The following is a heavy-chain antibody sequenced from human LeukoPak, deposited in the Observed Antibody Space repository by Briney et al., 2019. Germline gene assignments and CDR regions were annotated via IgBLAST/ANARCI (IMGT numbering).Heavy chain of an antibody. CDR3: ARVSGSSGYYYGMDV. Sequence: PGGSLRLSCAASGFTFSSYSMNWVRQAPGKGLEWVSSISSSSSYIYYADSVKGRFTISRDNAKNSLYLQMNSLRAEDTAVYYCARVSGSSGYYYGMDVWGQGTTVTVSS. V-gene: IGHV3-21*01. D-gene: IGHD3-10*01. CDR2: ISSSSSYI. CDR1: GFTFSSYS. J-gene: IGHJ6*02.